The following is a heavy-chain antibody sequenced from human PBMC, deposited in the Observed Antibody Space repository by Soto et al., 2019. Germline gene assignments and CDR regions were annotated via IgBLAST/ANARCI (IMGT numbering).Heavy chain of an antibody. V-gene: IGHV4-34*12. CDR1: GWPFSDYY. CDR2: IIHSGST. J-gene: IGHJ5*02. CDR3: ARARYGPSFENNWFDP. Sequence: PSETLSLTCAVYGWPFSDYYWTWIRQPPGKGLEWIGEIIHSGSTNYNPSLKSRVTISVDTSKNQFSLKVSSVTAADTAVYYCARARYGPSFENNWFDPWGQGTLVTVSS. D-gene: IGHD4-17*01.